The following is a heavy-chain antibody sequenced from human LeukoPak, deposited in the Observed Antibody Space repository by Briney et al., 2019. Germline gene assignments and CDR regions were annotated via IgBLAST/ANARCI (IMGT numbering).Heavy chain of an antibody. D-gene: IGHD6-19*01. CDR2: IRYDGSNK. Sequence: PGGSLRLSCAASGFTFSSYGMHWVPQAPGKGLEGMAFIRYDGSNKYYADAVKGRFTISRDNSKNTLYLQMNSLRAEDTAVYYCAKERPTGGAVAGKIDYWGQGTLVTVSS. CDR1: GFTFSSYG. V-gene: IGHV3-30*02. J-gene: IGHJ4*02. CDR3: AKERPTGGAVAGKIDY.